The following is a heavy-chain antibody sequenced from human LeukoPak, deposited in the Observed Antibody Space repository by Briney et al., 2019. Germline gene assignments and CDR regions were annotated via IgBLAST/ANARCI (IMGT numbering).Heavy chain of an antibody. J-gene: IGHJ6*03. CDR2: INPSGGST. D-gene: IGHD3-22*01. V-gene: IGHV1-46*01. CDR3: ARVRKPKAMIVVVSEWYYMDV. CDR1: GYTFTSYY. Sequence: ASVKVSCKASGYTFTSYYMHWVRQAPGQGLEWMGIINPSGGSTSYAQKFQGRVTMTRDTSTSTVYMELSSLRSEDTAVYYCARVRKPKAMIVVVSEWYYMDVWGKGTTVTVSS.